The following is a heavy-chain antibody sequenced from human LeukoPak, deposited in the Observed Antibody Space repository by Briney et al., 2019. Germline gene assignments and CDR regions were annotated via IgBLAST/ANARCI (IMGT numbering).Heavy chain of an antibody. CDR2: IKSKTDGGTT. J-gene: IGHJ4*02. V-gene: IGHV3-15*01. Sequence: PGGSLRLSCAASGFTVSSNYMSWVRQAPGKGLEWVGRIKSKTDGGTTDYAAPVKGRFTISRDDSKNTLYLQMNSLKTEDTAVYYCTTDRTGDSDYWGQGTLVTVSS. CDR1: GFTVSSNY. D-gene: IGHD7-27*01. CDR3: TTDRTGDSDY.